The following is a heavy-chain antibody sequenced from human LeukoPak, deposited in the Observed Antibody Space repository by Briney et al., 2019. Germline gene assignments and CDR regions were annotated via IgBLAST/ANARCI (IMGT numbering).Heavy chain of an antibody. CDR3: VSFYETY. J-gene: IGHJ4*02. D-gene: IGHD2/OR15-2a*01. CDR2: INSDGSWT. V-gene: IGHV3-74*01. Sequence: PGGSLRLSCAASGNYWMHWVRQVPGKGLVWVSHINSDGSWTSYADSVKGRFTISKVNAKNTVYLQMNSLRAEDTAVYYCVSFYETYWGRGTLVTVSS. CDR1: GNYW.